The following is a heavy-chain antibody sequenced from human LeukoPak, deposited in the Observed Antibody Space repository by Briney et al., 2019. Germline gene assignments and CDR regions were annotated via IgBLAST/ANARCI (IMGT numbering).Heavy chain of an antibody. CDR2: IYYSGST. J-gene: IGHJ6*03. CDR3: AKTRTRRTYYYCYYYMDV. V-gene: IGHV4-59*01. CDR1: GGSISSYY. D-gene: IGHD3/OR15-3a*01. Sequence: SETLSLTCTVSGGSISSYYWSWIRQPPGKGLEWIGYIYYSGSTNYNPSLKSRVTISVDTSKNQFSLKLSSVTAADTAVYYCAKTRTRRTYYYCYYYMDVWGKGTTVTVSS.